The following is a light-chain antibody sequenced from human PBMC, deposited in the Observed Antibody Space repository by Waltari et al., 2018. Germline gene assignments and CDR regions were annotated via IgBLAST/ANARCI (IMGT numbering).Light chain of an antibody. J-gene: IGKJ2*01. CDR2: AAS. CDR3: QQSYTTPYT. Sequence: DIQIPQSPSSLSASVGDRVTITCRASQRISSYLNWYQQKPGKAPKLLIYAASNLQGGVPSRFSGGGSATDFTLAINNLQPEDFATYYCQQSYTTPYTFGQGTKLEI. V-gene: IGKV1-39*01. CDR1: QRISSY.